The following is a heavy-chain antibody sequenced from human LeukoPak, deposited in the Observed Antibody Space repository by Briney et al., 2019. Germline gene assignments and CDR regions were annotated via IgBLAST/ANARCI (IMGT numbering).Heavy chain of an antibody. CDR1: GFTFSSYA. CDR3: AKDQVRGVIHRTLANWFDP. V-gene: IGHV3-23*01. J-gene: IGHJ5*02. CDR2: ISGSGGST. Sequence: GGSLRLSCAASGFTFSSYAMSWVRQAPGKGLEWVSAISGSGGSTYYADSVKGRFTISRDNSKNTLYLQMNSLRAEDTAVYYCAKDQVRGVIHRTLANWFDPWGQGTLVTVSS. D-gene: IGHD3-10*01.